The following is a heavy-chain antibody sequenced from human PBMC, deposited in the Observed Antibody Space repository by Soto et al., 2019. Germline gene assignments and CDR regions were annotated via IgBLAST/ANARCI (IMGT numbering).Heavy chain of an antibody. Sequence: GESLKISCAASGFTFSSYAMSWVRQAPGKGLEWVSAISGSGGSTNYADSVKGRFTISRDNSKNTVFLQMNSLRDEDTAVYYCVKPPVITASYYYYDMDVWGQGTTVTVSS. V-gene: IGHV3-23*01. J-gene: IGHJ6*02. CDR1: GFTFSSYA. CDR3: VKPPVITASYYYYDMDV. D-gene: IGHD4-4*01. CDR2: ISGSGGST.